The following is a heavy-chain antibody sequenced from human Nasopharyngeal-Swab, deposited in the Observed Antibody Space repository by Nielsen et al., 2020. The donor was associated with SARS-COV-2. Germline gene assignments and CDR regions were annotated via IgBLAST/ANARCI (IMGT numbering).Heavy chain of an antibody. Sequence: GGSLRLSCAASGFTFSSYAMHWVRQAPGKGLEWVAVISYDGSNKYYADSVKGRFTISRDNSKNTLYLQMNSLRAEDTAVYYCARGFADYGDYVEGGMDVWGQGTTVTVSS. CDR1: GFTFSSYA. CDR2: ISYDGSNK. CDR3: ARGFADYGDYVEGGMDV. V-gene: IGHV3-30-3*01. D-gene: IGHD4-17*01. J-gene: IGHJ6*02.